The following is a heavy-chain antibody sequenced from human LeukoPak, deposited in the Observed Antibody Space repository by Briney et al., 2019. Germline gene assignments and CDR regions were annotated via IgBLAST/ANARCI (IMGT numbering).Heavy chain of an antibody. CDR2: ISGSGGST. Sequence: GGSLRLSCAASGFTFSSYAMSWVRQAPGKGLEWVSAISGSGGSTYYADSVKGRFTTSRDNSKNTLYLQMNSLRAEDTAVYYCAKIGNYDFWSGDSDYWGQGTLVTVSS. V-gene: IGHV3-23*01. D-gene: IGHD3-3*01. J-gene: IGHJ4*02. CDR3: AKIGNYDFWSGDSDY. CDR1: GFTFSSYA.